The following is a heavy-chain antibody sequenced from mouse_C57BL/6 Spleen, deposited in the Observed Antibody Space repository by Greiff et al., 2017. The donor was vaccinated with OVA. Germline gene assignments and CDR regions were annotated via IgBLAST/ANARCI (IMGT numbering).Heavy chain of an antibody. D-gene: IGHD2-4*01. V-gene: IGHV5-4*03. CDR3: ASLYDYDMAWFAY. CDR1: GFTFSSYA. J-gene: IGHJ3*01. Sequence: DVKLVESGGGLVKPGGSLKLSCAASGFTFSSYAMSWVRQTPEKRLEWVATISDGGSYTYYPDNVKGRFTISRDNAKNNLYLQMSHLKSEDTAMYYCASLYDYDMAWFAYWGQGTLVTVSA. CDR2: ISDGGSYT.